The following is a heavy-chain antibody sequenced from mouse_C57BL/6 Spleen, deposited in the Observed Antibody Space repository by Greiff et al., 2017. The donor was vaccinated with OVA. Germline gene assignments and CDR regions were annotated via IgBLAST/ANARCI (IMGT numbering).Heavy chain of an antibody. J-gene: IGHJ2*01. Sequence: EVKLMESGPGLVKPSQSLSLTCSVTGYSITSGYYWNWIRQFPGNKLEWMGYISYDGSNNYNPSLKNRISITRDTSKNQFFLKLNSVTTEDTATYYCATLYYGSSEYFDYWGQGTTLTVSS. CDR2: ISYDGSN. CDR3: ATLYYGSSEYFDY. V-gene: IGHV3-6*01. CDR1: GYSITSGYY. D-gene: IGHD1-1*01.